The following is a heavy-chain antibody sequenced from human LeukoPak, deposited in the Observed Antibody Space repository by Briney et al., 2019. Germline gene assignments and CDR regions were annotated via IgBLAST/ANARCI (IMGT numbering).Heavy chain of an antibody. Sequence: GGSLRLSCAASGFTFSSYAMSWVRQAPGMGLEWVSYISSSSAYIKYADPVKGRFTISRDNAKNSQYLQMNSLRAEDTAVYYCARSPGTRKPIDYWGQGILVTVSS. V-gene: IGHV3-21*01. CDR3: ARSPGTRKPIDY. D-gene: IGHD1-1*01. J-gene: IGHJ4*02. CDR2: ISSSSAYI. CDR1: GFTFSSYA.